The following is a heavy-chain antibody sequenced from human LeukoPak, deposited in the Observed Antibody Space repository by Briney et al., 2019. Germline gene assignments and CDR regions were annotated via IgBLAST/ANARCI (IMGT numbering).Heavy chain of an antibody. CDR1: GFTFSSYD. V-gene: IGHV3-30*02. CDR2: IRYDGSNN. Sequence: GGSLRLSCAASGFTFSSYDMHWVRQAPGKGLEWVAFIRYDGSNNYYADSVKGRFTSSRDNSKNTLYLQMNSLTAEDTAVYYCAKDGLKVGAPRSFDGWGQGTLVTVSS. J-gene: IGHJ4*02. D-gene: IGHD1-26*01. CDR3: AKDGLKVGAPRSFDG.